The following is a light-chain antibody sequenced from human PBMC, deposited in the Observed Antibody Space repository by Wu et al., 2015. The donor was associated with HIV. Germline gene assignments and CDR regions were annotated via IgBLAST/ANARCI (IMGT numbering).Light chain of an antibody. Sequence: EIVMTQSPATLSVSPGERATLSCRASQSVSSNLAWYQQKPGQAPRLLVQGASIRATGISARFSGSGSGTEFTLTISSIQSEDFAVYYCQQYNNWPPTFGQGTKVEI. CDR2: GAS. J-gene: IGKJ1*01. V-gene: IGKV3-15*01. CDR1: QSVSSN. CDR3: QQYNNWPPT.